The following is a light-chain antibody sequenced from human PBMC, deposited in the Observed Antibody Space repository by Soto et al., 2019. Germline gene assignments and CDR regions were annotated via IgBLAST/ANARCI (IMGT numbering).Light chain of an antibody. CDR1: QSVSSY. Sequence: EIVLTQSPATLSLSPGERATLSCRASQSVSSYLAWYQQKPGQAPRLLIYDASNRATGIPARFSGSGSGTDLTLTISSLEPEDFAVYYCQQRSNWPPVNFGGGTKVEI. CDR2: DAS. V-gene: IGKV3-11*01. CDR3: QQRSNWPPVN. J-gene: IGKJ4*01.